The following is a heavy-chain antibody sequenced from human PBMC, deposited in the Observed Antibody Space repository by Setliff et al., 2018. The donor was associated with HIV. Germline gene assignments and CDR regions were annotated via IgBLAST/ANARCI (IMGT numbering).Heavy chain of an antibody. V-gene: IGHV4-34*01. CDR3: AREGQIAARALDY. D-gene: IGHD6-6*01. J-gene: IGHJ4*02. CDR1: GGSFSGYY. Sequence: SETLSLTCAVYGGSFSGYYWSWIRQPPGKGLEWIGEINHSGSTSYNPSLKSRVTMSVDTSKNQFSLKLSSVTAADTAVYYCAREGQIAARALDYWGQGKLVTV. CDR2: INHSGST.